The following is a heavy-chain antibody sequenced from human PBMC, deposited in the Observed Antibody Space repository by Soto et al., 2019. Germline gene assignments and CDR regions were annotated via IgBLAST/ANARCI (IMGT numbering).Heavy chain of an antibody. J-gene: IGHJ4*02. CDR3: VKGEYYYDSSGYYPFDY. Sequence: PGGSLRLSCSASVFTFSSYAMHWVRQAPGKGPEYVSSISTNGGSTHYADSVKGRFTISRDNSKNTQYLQMSSLRADDTAVYYCVKGEYYYDSSGYYPFDYWGQGTLVTVSS. CDR1: VFTFSSYA. CDR2: ISTNGGST. V-gene: IGHV3-64D*06. D-gene: IGHD3-22*01.